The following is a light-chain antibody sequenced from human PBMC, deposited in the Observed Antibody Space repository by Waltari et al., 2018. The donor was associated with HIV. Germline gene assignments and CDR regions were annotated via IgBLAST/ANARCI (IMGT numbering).Light chain of an antibody. Sequence: QSVLMQPPSVSAAPGQKVTIPCSGRNSTIGNNYLSWYQQLPGTAPKLRMYDNNKRPSGIPDRFSGSKSGTSATLGITGLQTGDEADYYCGSWDSSLSGVVFGGGTKLTVL. J-gene: IGLJ2*01. CDR3: GSWDSSLSGVV. CDR1: NSTIGNNY. V-gene: IGLV1-51*01. CDR2: DNN.